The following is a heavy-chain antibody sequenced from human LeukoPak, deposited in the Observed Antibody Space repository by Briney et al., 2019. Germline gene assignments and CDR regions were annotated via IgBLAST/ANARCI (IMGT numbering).Heavy chain of an antibody. CDR2: IDHSGST. D-gene: IGHD2-2*01. J-gene: IGHJ6*03. CDR3: ARVPHCTSTSCYVGGYHMDV. CDR1: GYSISSGYY. Sequence: SETLSLTCTVSGYSISSGYYWGWIRQPPGKGLEWIGSIDHSGSTNDNPSVKSRVTVSVDTSKNQFSLKLSSVTAADTAVYYCARVPHCTSTSCYVGGYHMDVWGKGTTVTVSS. V-gene: IGHV4-38-2*02.